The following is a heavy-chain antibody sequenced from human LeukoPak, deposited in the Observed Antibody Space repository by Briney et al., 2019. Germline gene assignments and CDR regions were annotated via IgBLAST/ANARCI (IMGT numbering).Heavy chain of an antibody. Sequence: SETLSLTCTVSGYSISSGYYWGWIRQPPGKGLEWIGSIYHSGSTYYNPSLKSRVTRSVDTSKNQFSLKLSSVTAADTAVYYCARLNRGFDYWGQGTLVTVSS. CDR2: IYHSGST. V-gene: IGHV4-38-2*02. CDR1: GYSISSGYY. CDR3: ARLNRGFDY. J-gene: IGHJ4*02.